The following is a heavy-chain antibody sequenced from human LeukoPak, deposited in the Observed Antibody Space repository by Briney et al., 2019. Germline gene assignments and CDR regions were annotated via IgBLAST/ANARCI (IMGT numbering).Heavy chain of an antibody. CDR2: ISSWSSYI. CDR3: ARDRPDDFDSAGYPYFFDS. J-gene: IGHJ4*02. V-gene: IGHV3-21*01. D-gene: IGHD3-22*01. CDR1: GFTYSTFS. Sequence: KPGGSLRLSCAASGFTYSTFSMNWVRQTPGKGLEWVSSISSWSSYISYADSVRGRFTISRDNAKNSLFLQMSSLTAEDTAVYYCARDRPDDFDSAGYPYFFDSWGQGTLVTVSS.